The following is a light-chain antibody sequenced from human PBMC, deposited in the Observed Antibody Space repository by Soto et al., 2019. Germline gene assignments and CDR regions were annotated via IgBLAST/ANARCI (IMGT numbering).Light chain of an antibody. V-gene: IGLV3-10*01. CDR1: GLAKTY. J-gene: IGLJ2*01. Sequence: SYELTQPPSVSVSPGQTARITCSGDGLAKTYTYWYQQKSGQAPVLVIYEDIKRPSGMPERFSASSSGTMATLTISGAQVEDAADYYCFSTDSTGFGGGTKLTVL. CDR2: EDI. CDR3: FSTDSTG.